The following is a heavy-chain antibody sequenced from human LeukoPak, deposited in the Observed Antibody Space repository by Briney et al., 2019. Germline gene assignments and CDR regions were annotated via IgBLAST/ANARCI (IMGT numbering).Heavy chain of an antibody. CDR1: GGSISSGSYY. D-gene: IGHD3-10*01. Sequence: SETLSLTCAVSGGSISSGSYYWSWIRQPAGKGLEWIGSIYYSGSTYYNPSLKSRVTISVDTSQNQFSLKLSSVTAADAAVYYCARGRRITMVRGVMTPGDYWGQGTLVTVSS. J-gene: IGHJ4*02. CDR3: ARGRRITMVRGVMTPGDY. CDR2: IYYSGST. V-gene: IGHV4-39*01.